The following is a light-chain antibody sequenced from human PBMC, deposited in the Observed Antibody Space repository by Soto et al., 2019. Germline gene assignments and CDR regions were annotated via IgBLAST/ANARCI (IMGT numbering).Light chain of an antibody. CDR3: QQYGSSLWT. CDR2: GAS. CDR1: QRVDNNF. V-gene: IGKV3-20*01. J-gene: IGKJ1*01. Sequence: LTQSPGTLSLSPGEGATLACRTSQRVDNNFVAWYQQKPGQAPRLLIYGASTRATGIPDRFSGSEFGTDFTLTITRLEPADFAVYYCQQYGSSLWTFGLGTKV.